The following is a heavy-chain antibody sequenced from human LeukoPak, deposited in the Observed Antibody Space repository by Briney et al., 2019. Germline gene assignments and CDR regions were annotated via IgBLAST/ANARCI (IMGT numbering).Heavy chain of an antibody. J-gene: IGHJ6*03. V-gene: IGHV5-51*01. Sequence: GESLKISCKGSGYTFTTYWIGWVRQMPGKGLEWMGIIYPGDSDTRYSPSFQGQVTISADRSISTAYLQWSSLKASDTAMYYCARGFYGGYYYYYYMDVWGKGTTVTVSS. D-gene: IGHD4/OR15-4a*01. CDR3: ARGFYGGYYYYYYMDV. CDR2: IYPGDSDT. CDR1: GYTFTTYW.